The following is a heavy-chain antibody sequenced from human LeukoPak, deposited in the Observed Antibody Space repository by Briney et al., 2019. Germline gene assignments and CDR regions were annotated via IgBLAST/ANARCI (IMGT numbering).Heavy chain of an antibody. CDR3: ASLDYGDYSRDY. Sequence: SETLSLTCTDSGGSISSGSYYWSWIRQPAGKGLEWIGRIYTSGCTNYNPSLKSRVTISVDTSKNQFSLKLSSVTAADTAVYYCASLDYGDYSRDYWGQGTLVTVSS. CDR1: GGSISSGSYY. D-gene: IGHD4-17*01. J-gene: IGHJ4*02. CDR2: IYTSGCT. V-gene: IGHV4-61*02.